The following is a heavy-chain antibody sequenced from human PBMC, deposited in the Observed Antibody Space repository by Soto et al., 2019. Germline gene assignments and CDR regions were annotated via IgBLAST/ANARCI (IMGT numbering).Heavy chain of an antibody. D-gene: IGHD2-21*02. Sequence: QVQLVQCGAEVKKPGSSVKVSCKASGGTFSSYAISWVRQAPGQGLEWMGGIIPIFGTANYAQKFQGRVTITADESTSTAYMELSSLRSEDTAVYYCARDRSIVVVTNDAFDIWGQGTMVTVSS. V-gene: IGHV1-69*01. CDR3: ARDRSIVVVTNDAFDI. J-gene: IGHJ3*02. CDR2: IIPIFGTA. CDR1: GGTFSSYA.